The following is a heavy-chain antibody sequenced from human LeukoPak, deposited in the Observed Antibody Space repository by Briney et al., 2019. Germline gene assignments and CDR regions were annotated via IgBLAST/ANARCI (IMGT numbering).Heavy chain of an antibody. Sequence: TSETLSLTCTVSGGSISSYYWSWIRQPAGKGLEWIGRIYTSGSTNYNPSLKSRVTISVDTSENQFSLKLSSVTAADTAVYYCAREGPFYVSGSYLSPYGTHYYYYMDVWGKGTTVTISS. V-gene: IGHV4-4*07. D-gene: IGHD3-10*01. J-gene: IGHJ6*03. CDR2: IYTSGST. CDR1: GGSISSYY. CDR3: AREGPFYVSGSYLSPYGTHYYYYMDV.